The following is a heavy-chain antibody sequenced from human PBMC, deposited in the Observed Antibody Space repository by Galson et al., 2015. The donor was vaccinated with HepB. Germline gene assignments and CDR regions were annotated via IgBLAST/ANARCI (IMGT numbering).Heavy chain of an antibody. CDR1: GYTFTRFY. CDR3: ARDAGVTTGLNWFDP. CDR2: INPSGGST. D-gene: IGHD4-17*01. Sequence: SVKVSCKESGYTFTRFYMHWVRNSPGQGLEWMGIINPSGGSTSYAQKFHGRVTMNRDTSTSTVYMEMSSLRSEETAVYYCARDAGVTTGLNWFDPWGQGTLVTVSS. V-gene: IGHV1-46*01. J-gene: IGHJ5*02.